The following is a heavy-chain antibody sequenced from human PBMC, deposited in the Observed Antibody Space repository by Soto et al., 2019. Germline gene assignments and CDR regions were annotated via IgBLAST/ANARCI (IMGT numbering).Heavy chain of an antibody. J-gene: IGHJ6*02. CDR1: GFSFGDYA. CDR2: ISGTGSRT. Sequence: EVQVLESGGGLVQPGGSLRLSCAASGFSFGDYAMSWVRQAPGKGLEWVSGISGTGSRTSYADSVRGRFTISRDNVNNSLSLQIDSLRAEDTAVYYCARGGRYTYGYGDYSYGMDVWGQGTTVTVSS. CDR3: ARGGRYTYGYGDYSYGMDV. V-gene: IGHV3-23*01. D-gene: IGHD5-18*01.